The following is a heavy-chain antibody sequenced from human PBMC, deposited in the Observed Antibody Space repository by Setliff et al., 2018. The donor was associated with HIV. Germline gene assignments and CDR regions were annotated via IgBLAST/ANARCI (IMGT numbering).Heavy chain of an antibody. D-gene: IGHD1-26*01. J-gene: IGHJ4*02. CDR2: ISWNSGSI. V-gene: IGHV3-9*01. Sequence: QTGGSLRLSCAASGFTFDDYAMHWVRQAPGKGLEWVSGISWNSGSIGYADSVKGRFTISRDNAKNSLYLQMNSLRAEDTALYYCAKDKTSGSYYFDYWGQGTLVTVSS. CDR3: AKDKTSGSYYFDY. CDR1: GFTFDDYA.